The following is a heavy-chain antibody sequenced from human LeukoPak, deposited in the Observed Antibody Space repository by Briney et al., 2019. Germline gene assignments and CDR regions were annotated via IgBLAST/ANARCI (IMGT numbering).Heavy chain of an antibody. D-gene: IGHD6-6*01. V-gene: IGHV4-59*01. J-gene: IGHJ4*02. CDR1: GDSISLYY. Sequence: PSETLSLTCTVSGDSISLYYWSWIRQPPGKGLEWIGYIYYTGSTKSNPSLKSRVTISVDTSKKQFSLKVSSVTAADTALYYCARGHLVFAYWGQGTLVTVSS. CDR3: ARGHLVFAY. CDR2: IYYTGST.